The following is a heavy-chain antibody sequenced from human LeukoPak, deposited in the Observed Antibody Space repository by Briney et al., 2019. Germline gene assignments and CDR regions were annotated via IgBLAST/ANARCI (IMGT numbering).Heavy chain of an antibody. J-gene: IGHJ5*02. CDR2: IKPNSGGT. Sequence: ASVKVSCKASGYSFADYYMHWVRQAPGQGLEWMGWIKPNSGGTRSAQKFQGRVTMTRDTSISTAYMELSSLRYDDTAVSYCATNILVRDIINWFDPWGQGTLVTVSS. CDR3: ATNILVRDIINWFDP. V-gene: IGHV1-2*02. D-gene: IGHD3-10*01. CDR1: GYSFADYY.